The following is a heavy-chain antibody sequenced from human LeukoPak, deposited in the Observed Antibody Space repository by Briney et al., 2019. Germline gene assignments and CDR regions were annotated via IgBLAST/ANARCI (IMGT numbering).Heavy chain of an antibody. V-gene: IGHV1-8*03. Sequence: ASVKVSCKASGYTFTGYYMHWVRQATGQGLEWMGWMNPNSGNTGYAQKFQGRVTITRNTSISTAYMELSSLRSEDTAVYYCARGRGRRYCSSTSCYTWNWFDPWGQGTLVTVSS. D-gene: IGHD2-2*02. CDR2: MNPNSGNT. CDR1: GYTFTGYY. CDR3: ARGRGRRYCSSTSCYTWNWFDP. J-gene: IGHJ5*02.